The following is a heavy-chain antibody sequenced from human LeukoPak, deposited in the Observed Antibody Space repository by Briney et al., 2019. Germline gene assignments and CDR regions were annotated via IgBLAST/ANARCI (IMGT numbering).Heavy chain of an antibody. CDR2: IHYDGSNK. V-gene: IGHV3-30*02. Sequence: GGSLRLSCAASGFTFSSYGMHWVRQAPGKGLEWVAFIHYDGSNKYYADFVKGRFTISRDNSKNTLYLQMNSLRAEDTAVYYSAKAFYDFWSGRPYYFDYWGQGTLVTVSS. CDR3: AKAFYDFWSGRPYYFDY. J-gene: IGHJ4*02. CDR1: GFTFSSYG. D-gene: IGHD3-3*01.